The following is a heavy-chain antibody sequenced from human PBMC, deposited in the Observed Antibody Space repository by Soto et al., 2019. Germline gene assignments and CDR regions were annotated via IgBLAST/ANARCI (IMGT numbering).Heavy chain of an antibody. Sequence: ASVKVSCKASGYTFTRYSMHWVRQAPGQRLEWMGWINAGNGNTKYSQKFQGRVTITRDTSASTAYMELSSLRSEDTAVYYCARDHGIVATMVYYGMDVWGQGTTVTVSS. J-gene: IGHJ6*02. CDR2: INAGNGNT. V-gene: IGHV1-3*01. CDR3: ARDHGIVATMVYYGMDV. D-gene: IGHD5-12*01. CDR1: GYTFTRYS.